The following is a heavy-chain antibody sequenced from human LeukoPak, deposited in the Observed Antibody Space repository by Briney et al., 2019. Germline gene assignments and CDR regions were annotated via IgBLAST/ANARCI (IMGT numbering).Heavy chain of an antibody. CDR3: ARGKGYSYGRYYFDY. D-gene: IGHD5-18*01. CDR1: GGSISSSSYY. Sequence: ASETLSLTCTVSGGSISSSSYYWGWIRQPPGKGLEWIGSIYYSGSTYYNPSLKSRVTISVDTSKNQFSLKLSSVTAADTAVYYCARGKGYSYGRYYFDYWGQGTLVTVSS. CDR2: IYYSGST. V-gene: IGHV4-39*07. J-gene: IGHJ4*02.